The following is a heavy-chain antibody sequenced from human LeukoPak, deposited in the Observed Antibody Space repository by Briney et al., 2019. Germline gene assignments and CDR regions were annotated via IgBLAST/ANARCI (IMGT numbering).Heavy chain of an antibody. CDR2: INPNSGGT. CDR3: ARCPSGYDDFDI. J-gene: IGHJ3*02. V-gene: IGHV1-2*02. CDR1: GYTFTGYY. D-gene: IGHD1-26*01. Sequence: ASVKVSCKASGYTFTGYYMHWVRQAPGQGREWMGWINPNSGGTNYAQKFQGRVTMTRDTSISTAYMELSRLRSDDTAVYYCARCPSGYDDFDIWGQGTMVTVSS.